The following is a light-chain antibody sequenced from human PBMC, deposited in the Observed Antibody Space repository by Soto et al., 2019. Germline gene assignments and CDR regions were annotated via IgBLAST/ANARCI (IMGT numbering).Light chain of an antibody. Sequence: QSALTQPRSVSGSPRQSVTISCTGTSSDVGGYNYVSWYQQHPGKAPKLVIYDVNKRPSGVPDRFSGSKSGYTASLTISGLQTEDEADYYCATWDGSLPGEVFGGGTKLTVL. CDR3: ATWDGSLPGEV. J-gene: IGLJ2*01. CDR2: DVN. CDR1: SSDVGGYNY. V-gene: IGLV2-11*01.